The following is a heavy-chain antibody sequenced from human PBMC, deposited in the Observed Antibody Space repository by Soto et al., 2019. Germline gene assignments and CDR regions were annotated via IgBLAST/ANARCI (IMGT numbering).Heavy chain of an antibody. Sequence: PGESLKISCMGSGYKVSTWHNFTSYWIAWVRQIPGEGLEWMGIIYPGDSDTRYSPSFQGQVTISADKSINSVYLQWSSLKASDTATYYCAREPEHYNYGMDVWGQGTTVTVSS. V-gene: IGHV5-51*01. J-gene: IGHJ6*02. CDR2: IYPGDSDT. CDR1: GYKVSTWHNFTSYW. CDR3: AREPEHYNYGMDV.